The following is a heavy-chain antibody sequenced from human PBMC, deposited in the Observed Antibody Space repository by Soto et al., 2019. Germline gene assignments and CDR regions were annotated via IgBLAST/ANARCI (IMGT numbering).Heavy chain of an antibody. V-gene: IGHV4-4*07. CDR1: GGSLSSYY. J-gene: IGHJ3*01. Sequence: LFLTCTVSGGSLSSYYWRWIRQPAGKGMEWIGRIYTSGSTNYNPSLKSRVTMSVDTSKNQFSLKLSSVTAADTAVYYCARKSSKAHGAFDFWGQVTMVTVSS. CDR2: IYTSGST. CDR3: ARKSSKAHGAFDF.